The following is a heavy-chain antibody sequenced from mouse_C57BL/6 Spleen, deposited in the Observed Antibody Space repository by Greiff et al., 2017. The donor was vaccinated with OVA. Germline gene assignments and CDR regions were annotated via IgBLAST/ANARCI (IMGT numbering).Heavy chain of an antibody. Sequence: DVKLVESGGGLVKPGGSLKLSCAASGFTFSSYAMSWVRQTPEKRLEWVATISDGGSYTYYPDNVKGRFTISRDNAKNNLYLQMSHLKSEDTAMYYCARDGYYGSYYFDYWGQGTTLTVSS. CDR1: GFTFSSYA. J-gene: IGHJ2*01. CDR2: ISDGGSYT. V-gene: IGHV5-4*03. CDR3: ARDGYYGSYYFDY. D-gene: IGHD2-3*01.